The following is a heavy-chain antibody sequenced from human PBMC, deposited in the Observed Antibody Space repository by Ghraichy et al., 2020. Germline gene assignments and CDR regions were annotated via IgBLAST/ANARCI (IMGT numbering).Heavy chain of an antibody. J-gene: IGHJ3*02. D-gene: IGHD2-21*02. CDR3: ARDCGGDCFSGGFDI. CDR1: GASISTGGHY. Sequence: SETLSLTCTVFGASISTGGHYWSWIRQYPGKGLEWIGYIYSNGSTKYDPSLNPSLKCRGSISVDRSKNHFSLKLTSVTAADTAVYYCARDCGGDCFSGGFDIWGQGTMVTVSS. CDR2: IYSNGST. V-gene: IGHV4-31*03.